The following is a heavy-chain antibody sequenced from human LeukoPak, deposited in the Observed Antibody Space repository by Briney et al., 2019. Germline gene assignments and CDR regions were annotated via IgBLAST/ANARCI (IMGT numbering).Heavy chain of an antibody. V-gene: IGHV5-51*01. Sequence: GESLKISCKGSGYSFTSYWIGWVRQMPGKGLEWMGIVYSGDSDTKYGPSFQGQVTISADKSISTAYLQWSSLKASDTAMYYCASLSYYDSSGAFDYWGQGTLVTVSS. CDR3: ASLSYYDSSGAFDY. CDR2: VYSGDSDT. CDR1: GYSFTSYW. D-gene: IGHD3-22*01. J-gene: IGHJ4*02.